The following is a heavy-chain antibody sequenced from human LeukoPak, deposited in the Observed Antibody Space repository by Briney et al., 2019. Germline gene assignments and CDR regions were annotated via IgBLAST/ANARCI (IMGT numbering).Heavy chain of an antibody. D-gene: IGHD7-27*01. CDR3: AKTGGTWD. J-gene: IGHJ4*02. CDR2: IYSGGDT. CDR1: GFTVSNSF. Sequence: PGGSLRLSCAASGFTVSNSFMTWVRQAPGKGLEWVSVIYSGGDTYYTDSVKGRFTISRDHSKNTLFLQMNSLRADDTAVYYCAKTGGTWDWGQGTLVTVSS. V-gene: IGHV3-53*01.